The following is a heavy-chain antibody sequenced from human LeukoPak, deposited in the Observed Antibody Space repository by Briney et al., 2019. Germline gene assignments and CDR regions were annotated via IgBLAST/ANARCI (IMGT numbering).Heavy chain of an antibody. D-gene: IGHD6-19*01. V-gene: IGHV3-23*01. J-gene: IGHJ4*02. CDR3: AKDWEAVSGTPTGIDY. CDR2: VSGSGKNT. CDR1: EFSFSYYA. Sequence: GGSLRLSCVASEFSFSYYAMSWVRQAPGKGLEWVSAVSGSGKNTYYADSVKGRFTISRDNSKNTVYLQMNSLRAEDTAVYYCAKDWEAVSGTPTGIDYWGQGTLVTVSS.